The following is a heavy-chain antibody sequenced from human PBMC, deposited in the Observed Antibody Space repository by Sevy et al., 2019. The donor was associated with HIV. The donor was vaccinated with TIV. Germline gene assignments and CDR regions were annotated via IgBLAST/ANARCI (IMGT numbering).Heavy chain of an antibody. CDR1: GYTFTNYW. V-gene: IGHV5-51*01. CDR2: VYLGDSDI. D-gene: IGHD3-16*01. J-gene: IGHJ4*02. CDR3: AGQREGGVSYFKY. Sequence: GESLKISCKLSGYTFTNYWVGWVRQMPGKGLEWMGIVYLGDSDIRYSPSFQGQVTISADKSISTAYLQWSSLKASDTAIYYCAGQREGGVSYFKYWGQGTQVTVSS.